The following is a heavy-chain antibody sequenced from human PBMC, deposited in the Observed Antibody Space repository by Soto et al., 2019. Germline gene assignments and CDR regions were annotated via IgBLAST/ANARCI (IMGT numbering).Heavy chain of an antibody. CDR3: AKDMAYSSGPIDY. D-gene: IGHD6-19*01. V-gene: IGHV3-9*01. J-gene: IGHJ4*02. CDR2: ISWNSGSI. Sequence: EVQLVESGGGLVQPGRSLRLSCAASGFTFDDYAMHWVRQAPGKGLGWVSGISWNSGSIGYADSVKGRFTISRDNAKNSLYLQMNSLRAEDTALYYCAKDMAYSSGPIDYWGQGTLVTVSS. CDR1: GFTFDDYA.